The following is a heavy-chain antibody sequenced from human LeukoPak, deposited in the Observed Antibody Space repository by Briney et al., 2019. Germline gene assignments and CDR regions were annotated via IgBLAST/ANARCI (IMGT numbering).Heavy chain of an antibody. J-gene: IGHJ3*02. D-gene: IGHD3-3*01. V-gene: IGHV4-59*02. CDR3: ARVSGDFGVVISFAFDI. CDR2: IYYSGST. Sequence: SETLSLTCTVSGGSVSSYYWSWIRQPPGKGLEWIGYIYYSGSTNYNPSLKSRVTISVDTSKNQFSLKLSSVTAADTAVYYCARVSGDFGVVISFAFDIWGQGTMVTVSS. CDR1: GGSVSSYY.